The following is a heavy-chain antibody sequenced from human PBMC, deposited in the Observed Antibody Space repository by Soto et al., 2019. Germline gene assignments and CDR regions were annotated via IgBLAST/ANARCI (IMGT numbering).Heavy chain of an antibody. J-gene: IGHJ4*02. Sequence: EVQLVESGGGLVQPGGSLRLSCVASGFSFSTDWASWIRQAPGKGLEWVANVKRDGSESNYADSVKGRFTISRDNAKNSLDLQMNSLRVEDTAVYYCASAGSAWQFDYWGRGTLVAVSS. V-gene: IGHV3-7*01. CDR1: GFSFSTDW. D-gene: IGHD6-25*01. CDR3: ASAGSAWQFDY. CDR2: VKRDGSES.